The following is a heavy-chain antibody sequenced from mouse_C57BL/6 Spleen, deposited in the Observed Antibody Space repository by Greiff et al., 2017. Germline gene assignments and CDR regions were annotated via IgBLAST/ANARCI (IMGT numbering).Heavy chain of an antibody. CDR3: ARRIYDGYDYAMDY. J-gene: IGHJ4*01. Sequence: QVQLKQSGAELARPGASVKMSCKASGYTFTSYTMHWVKQRPGQGLEWIGYINPSSGYTKYNQKFKDKATLTADKSSSTAYMQLSSLTSEDSAVYYCARRIYDGYDYAMDYWGQGTSVTVSS. CDR2: INPSSGYT. V-gene: IGHV1-4*01. D-gene: IGHD2-3*01. CDR1: GYTFTSYT.